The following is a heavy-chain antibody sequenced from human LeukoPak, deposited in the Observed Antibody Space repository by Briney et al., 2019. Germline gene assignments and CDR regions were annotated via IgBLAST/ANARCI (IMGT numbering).Heavy chain of an antibody. CDR1: GGSISSSNW. Sequence: TLSLTCAVSGGSISSSNWWTWVRQPPGQGLEWIGSIYYSGTTHYNPSLESRVTISVDTSKNQFSLKLASVTAADTAIYYCAKGAGGFSYYNWFDPWGQGTLVTVSS. CDR3: AKGAGGFSYYNWFDP. CDR2: IYYSGTT. J-gene: IGHJ5*02. D-gene: IGHD5-18*01. V-gene: IGHV4-4*02.